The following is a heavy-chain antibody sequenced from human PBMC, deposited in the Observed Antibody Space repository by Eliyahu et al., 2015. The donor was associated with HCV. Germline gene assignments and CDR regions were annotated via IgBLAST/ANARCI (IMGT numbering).Heavy chain of an antibody. D-gene: IGHD2-2*01. CDR1: GFSFSSYG. V-gene: IGHV3-30*02. J-gene: IGHJ4*02. Sequence: QVQLVESGGGVVQPGGSLRLSCAASGFSFSSYGIHWVRQAPGKGLEGVAFIGFDGSDIYYADSVKGRFTISRDNSKNTLFLQMNSLRTEDTAVYYCAKVPSRSTSADYWGQGTLVIVSS. CDR2: IGFDGSDI. CDR3: AKVPSRSTSADY.